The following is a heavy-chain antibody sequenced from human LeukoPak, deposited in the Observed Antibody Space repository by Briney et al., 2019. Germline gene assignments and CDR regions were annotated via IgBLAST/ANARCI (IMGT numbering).Heavy chain of an antibody. CDR3: AKTAEYFGEFPFDS. J-gene: IGHJ4*02. D-gene: IGHD3-10*01. CDR2: IYPSDSAT. Sequence: GESLKISCRASGYTFSYYWIGWVRQMPGKGLEWMGIIYPSDSATKYSPSFQGDVTISVDKSTTTAYLEWSSLKASDTAMYYCAKTAEYFGEFPFDSWGQGTLVTVSS. CDR1: GYTFSYYW. V-gene: IGHV5-51*01.